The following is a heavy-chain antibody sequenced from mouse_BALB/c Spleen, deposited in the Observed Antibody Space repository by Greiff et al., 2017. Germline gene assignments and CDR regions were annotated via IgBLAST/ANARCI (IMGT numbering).Heavy chain of an antibody. J-gene: IGHJ2*01. CDR2: IYPSDSYT. CDR3: TIYDGYY. CDR1: GYTVTSYW. Sequence: QVQLQQPGAELVRPGASVKLSCKASGYTVTSYWINWVKQRPGQGLEWIGNIYPSDSYTNYNQKFKDKATLTVDKSSSTAYMQLSSPTSEDSAVYYCTIYDGYYWGQGTTLTVSS. V-gene: IGHV1-69*02. D-gene: IGHD2-3*01.